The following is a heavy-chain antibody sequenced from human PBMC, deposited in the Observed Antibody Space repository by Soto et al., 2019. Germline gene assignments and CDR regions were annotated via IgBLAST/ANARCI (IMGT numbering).Heavy chain of an antibody. CDR1: GYTFTTYA. Sequence: ASVKVSCKASGYTFTTYAMHWVRQAPGQRLEWMGWINAGNGNTKYSQKFQGRVTITRDTSASTAYMELSSLRSEDTAVYYCAKDYYDSSGYYPPALLFDYWGQGTLVTVSS. V-gene: IGHV1-3*01. J-gene: IGHJ4*02. CDR2: INAGNGNT. CDR3: AKDYYDSSGYYPPALLFDY. D-gene: IGHD3-22*01.